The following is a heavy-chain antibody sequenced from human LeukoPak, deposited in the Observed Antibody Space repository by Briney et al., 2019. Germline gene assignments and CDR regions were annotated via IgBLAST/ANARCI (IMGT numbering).Heavy chain of an antibody. Sequence: PGGSLRLSCAASGFTFSNAWMSWVRHVPGKGLEWVGRIKSKTDGGTTDYAAPVKGRFTISRDDSKNTLYLQMNSLKTEDTAVYYCTNGVDTMVRGVTDYWGQGTLVTVSS. D-gene: IGHD3-10*01. J-gene: IGHJ4*02. CDR1: GFTFSNAW. CDR3: TNGVDTMVRGVTDY. V-gene: IGHV3-15*01. CDR2: IKSKTDGGTT.